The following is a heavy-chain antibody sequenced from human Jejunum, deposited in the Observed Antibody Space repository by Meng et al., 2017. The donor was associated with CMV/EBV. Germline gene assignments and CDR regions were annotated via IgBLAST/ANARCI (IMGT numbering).Heavy chain of an antibody. CDR1: GFIFTSYA. D-gene: IGHD2-2*01. V-gene: IGHV1-18*01. CDR2: ISAYNGNT. J-gene: IGHJ4*02. CDR3: ARFYCSSTSCPHVLFDY. Sequence: QVQLGQSGAEVKKPGASVKVSCEASGFIFTSYAISWVRQAPGQGFQYMGWISAYNGNTNYAQELQGRVTMTTDTSTSTAYMELRSLRFDDTAVYYCARFYCSSTSCPHVLFDYWGQGTLVTVSS.